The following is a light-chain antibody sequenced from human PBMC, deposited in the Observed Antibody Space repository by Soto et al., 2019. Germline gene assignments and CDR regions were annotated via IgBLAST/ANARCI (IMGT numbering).Light chain of an antibody. CDR2: QDS. CDR1: KLGDKY. CDR3: QAWDSISL. Sequence: YELTQPPSVSVSPGQTASITCSGDKLGDKYACWYQQKPGQSPVLVIYQDSKRPSGIPERFSGSNSGNTATLTISGTQAMDEADYYCQAWDSISLFGGGTKVTVL. J-gene: IGLJ2*01. V-gene: IGLV3-1*01.